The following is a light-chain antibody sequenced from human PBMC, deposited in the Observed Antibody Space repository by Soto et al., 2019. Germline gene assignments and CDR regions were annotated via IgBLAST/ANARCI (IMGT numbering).Light chain of an antibody. V-gene: IGLV1-51*02. CDR2: END. J-gene: IGLJ1*01. Sequence: QSVLTQPPSVSAAPGQKVTISCSGSSSTTGNNYVSWYQQLPGTAPKLLIYENDKRPSGIPDRFSGSKSGTSATLDITGLQTGDEADYYCATWDSSLSTGVFGNGTKLTVL. CDR1: SSTTGNNY. CDR3: ATWDSSLSTGV.